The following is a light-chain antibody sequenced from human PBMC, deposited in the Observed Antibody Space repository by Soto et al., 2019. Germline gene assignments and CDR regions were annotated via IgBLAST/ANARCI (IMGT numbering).Light chain of an antibody. V-gene: IGKV1-39*01. CDR1: QNIDNY. CDR2: ATS. CDR3: QESYSTPAVS. Sequence: DIQMTQSPSSLSASLGDRVTITCRASQNIDNYLNWYQHKPAKAPKLXIYATSTLQSGVPARFSGSGSGTEFTPTISTLQAEDFATYFCQESYSTPAVSFGGGTKVDIK. J-gene: IGKJ4*01.